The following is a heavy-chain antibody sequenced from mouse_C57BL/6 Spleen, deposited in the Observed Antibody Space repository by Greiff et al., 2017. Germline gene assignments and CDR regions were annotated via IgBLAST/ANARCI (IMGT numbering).Heavy chain of an antibody. Sequence: VQLQQPGTELVKPGASVKLSCKASGYTFTSYWMHWVKQRPGQGLEWIGNINPSKGGTNYNEKFKSKATLTVDKSSSTAYMQLSSLTSEDSAVYYCARSSYDYDDFDYWGQGTTLTVSS. CDR1: GYTFTSYW. D-gene: IGHD2-4*01. J-gene: IGHJ2*01. CDR2: INPSKGGT. V-gene: IGHV1-53*01. CDR3: ARSSYDYDDFDY.